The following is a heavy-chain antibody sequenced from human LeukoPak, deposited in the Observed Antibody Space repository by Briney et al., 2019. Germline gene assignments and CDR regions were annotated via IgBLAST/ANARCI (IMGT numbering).Heavy chain of an antibody. Sequence: GGSLRLSCAASGFTFSDYYMSWIRQAPGKGLEWVSYISSSGSTIYYADSVKGRFTISRDNAKNSPYLQMNSLRAEDTAVYYCARANYDFWSNYYYYMDVWGKGTTVTVSS. CDR1: GFTFSDYY. D-gene: IGHD3-3*01. V-gene: IGHV3-11*01. CDR3: ARANYDFWSNYYYYMDV. J-gene: IGHJ6*03. CDR2: ISSSGSTI.